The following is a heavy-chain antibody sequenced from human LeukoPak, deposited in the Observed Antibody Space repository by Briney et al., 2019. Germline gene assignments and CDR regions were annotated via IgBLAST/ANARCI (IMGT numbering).Heavy chain of an antibody. CDR1: AFTFSSYS. D-gene: IGHD2-8*01. CDR2: ISSSGSYI. CDR3: ARVYYYDY. J-gene: IGHJ4*02. Sequence: GGSLRLSCAASAFTFSSYSMNWVRQAPGKGLEWVSSISSSGSYIYYADSVKGRFTISRDNAKNSLYLQMNSLRAEDTAVYYCARVYYYDYWGQGTLVTVSS. V-gene: IGHV3-21*01.